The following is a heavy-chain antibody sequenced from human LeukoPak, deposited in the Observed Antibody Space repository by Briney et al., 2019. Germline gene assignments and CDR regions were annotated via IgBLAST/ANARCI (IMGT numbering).Heavy chain of an antibody. D-gene: IGHD6-13*01. J-gene: IGHJ4*02. CDR2: IHYSGST. CDR1: GCSISSSSYY. CDR3: ARHFPEAQAAAGTWVFDY. Sequence: PSETLSLTCTVSGCSISSSSYYWGWIRQPPGKGLEWIGSIHYSGSTYYNPSLKSRVTISVDTSKNQFSLKLSSVTAADTAVYYCARHFPEAQAAAGTWVFDYWGQGTLVTVSS. V-gene: IGHV4-39*01.